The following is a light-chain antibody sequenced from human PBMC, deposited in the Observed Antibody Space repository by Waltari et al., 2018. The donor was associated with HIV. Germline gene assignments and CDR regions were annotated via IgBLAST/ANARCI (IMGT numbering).Light chain of an antibody. J-gene: IGLJ1*01. CDR2: EVS. Sequence: QSALTQPASVSGSPGQSITISCTGTSSDVGSYNLVSWYQQHPGKAPKLMLYEVSKRPSGVSTRFSCSKSGNTASLTISGLQAEDEADYYCCSYAGSSTYVFGTGTKVTVL. V-gene: IGLV2-23*02. CDR1: SSDVGSYNL. CDR3: CSYAGSSTYV.